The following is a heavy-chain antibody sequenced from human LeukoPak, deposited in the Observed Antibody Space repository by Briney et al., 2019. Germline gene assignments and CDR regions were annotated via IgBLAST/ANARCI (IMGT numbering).Heavy chain of an antibody. CDR3: ARAYMTTLDY. Sequence: GGSLRLSCAASGFTFSDVWMSWVRQAPGKGLEWVANINQDGRGIYYVDSVKGRFSISRDNTNNLLYLQMNSLRAEDTAMYYCARAYMTTLDYWGQGTLVTVSS. CDR2: INQDGRGI. J-gene: IGHJ4*02. CDR1: GFTFSDVW. V-gene: IGHV3-7*01. D-gene: IGHD4-17*01.